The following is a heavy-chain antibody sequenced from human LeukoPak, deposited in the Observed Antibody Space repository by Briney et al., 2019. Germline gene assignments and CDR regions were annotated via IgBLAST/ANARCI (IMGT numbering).Heavy chain of an antibody. Sequence: SETLSLTCAVYGGSFSGYYWSWIRQPPGKGLEWIGEINHSGSTNYNPSLKSRVTISVDTSKNQFSLKLSSVTAADTAVYYCARPYAAAIESPYGYWGQGTLVTVSS. V-gene: IGHV4-34*01. CDR2: INHSGST. J-gene: IGHJ4*02. CDR3: ARPYAAAIESPYGY. CDR1: GGSFSGYY. D-gene: IGHD2-2*02.